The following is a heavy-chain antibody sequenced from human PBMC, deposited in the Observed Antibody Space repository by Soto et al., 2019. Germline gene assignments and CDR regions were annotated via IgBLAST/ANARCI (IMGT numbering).Heavy chain of an antibody. V-gene: IGHV3-30*18. D-gene: IGHD6-19*01. J-gene: IGHJ4*02. Sequence: VQLVESGGGVVQPGRSLRLSCAASGFTLSDYAMHWVRQAPGKGLEWVAVVSHDGRNTHYADSVKGRFTISRDSSKNTVSLEMTRLRGEDTAVYYCAKGGRQWLVTSDFNYWGQGALVTVSS. CDR1: GFTLSDYA. CDR2: VSHDGRNT. CDR3: AKGGRQWLVTSDFNY.